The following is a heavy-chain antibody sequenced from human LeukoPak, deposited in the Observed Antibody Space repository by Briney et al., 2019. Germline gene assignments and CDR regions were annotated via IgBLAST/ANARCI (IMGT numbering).Heavy chain of an antibody. CDR3: ARGRKLAAAGTYPPMDWFDP. CDR1: GYTLTELS. CDR2: FDPEDGET. J-gene: IGHJ5*02. V-gene: IGHV1-24*01. D-gene: IGHD6-13*01. Sequence: ASVKVSCKVSGYTLTELSMHWVRQAPGKGLEWMGGFDPEDGETIYAQKFQGRVTMTEDTSTDTAYMELSSLRSEDTAVYYCARGRKLAAAGTYPPMDWFDPWGQGTLVTVSS.